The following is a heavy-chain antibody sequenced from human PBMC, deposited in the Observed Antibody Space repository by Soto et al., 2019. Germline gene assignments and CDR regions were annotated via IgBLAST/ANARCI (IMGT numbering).Heavy chain of an antibody. CDR2: ISSSSSYI. CDR3: ARELVDIVVVVAAPLSGSAFDI. J-gene: IGHJ3*02. CDR1: GFTFSSYS. V-gene: IGHV3-21*01. D-gene: IGHD2-15*01. Sequence: GGSLRLSCAASGFTFSSYSMNWVRQAPGKGLEWVSSISSSSSYIYYADSVKGRFTISRDNAKNSLYLQMNSLRAEDTAVYYCARELVDIVVVVAAPLSGSAFDIWGQGTMVTVSS.